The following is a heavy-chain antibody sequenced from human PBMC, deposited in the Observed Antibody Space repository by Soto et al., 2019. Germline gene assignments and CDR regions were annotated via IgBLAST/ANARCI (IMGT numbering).Heavy chain of an antibody. CDR1: GFTFSSYA. CDR3: AKDRAAGPSFFDY. Sequence: GGSLRFSCAASGFTFSSYAMSWVRQAPGKGLEWVSAISGSGGSTYYADSVKGRFTISRDNSKNTLYLQMNSLRAEDTAVYYCAKDRAAGPSFFDYWGQGTLVTVSS. V-gene: IGHV3-23*01. J-gene: IGHJ4*02. CDR2: ISGSGGST. D-gene: IGHD6-13*01.